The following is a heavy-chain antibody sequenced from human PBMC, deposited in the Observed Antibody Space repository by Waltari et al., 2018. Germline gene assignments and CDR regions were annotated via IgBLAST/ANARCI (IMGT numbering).Heavy chain of an antibody. V-gene: IGHV3-33*08. Sequence: QVQLVESGGGVVQPGRSLRLSCAASGFSFSSYGMHWVRQAPGKGREWGAVIWFDGSDKYEADAVKGRFTIARDNSKNTLYLQMNGLRAEDTAVYYCARKTSALYFDYWGQGALVTVSS. CDR2: IWFDGSDK. D-gene: IGHD2-2*01. CDR1: GFSFSSYG. J-gene: IGHJ4*02. CDR3: ARKTSALYFDY.